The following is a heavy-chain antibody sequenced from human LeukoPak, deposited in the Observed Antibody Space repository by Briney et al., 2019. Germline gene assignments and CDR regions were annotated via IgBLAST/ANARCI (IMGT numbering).Heavy chain of an antibody. V-gene: IGHV4-59*08. J-gene: IGHJ5*02. CDR3: ARLSTAMATRWFDP. CDR1: DDSISDYY. Sequence: PSETLSLTCTVSDDSISDYYRGWIRQPPGKGLEWIGYIYYSGSTNYNPSLKSRVTISVDTSKNQFSLKLSSVTAADTAVYYCARLSTAMATRWFDPWGQGTLVTVSS. CDR2: IYYSGST. D-gene: IGHD5-18*01.